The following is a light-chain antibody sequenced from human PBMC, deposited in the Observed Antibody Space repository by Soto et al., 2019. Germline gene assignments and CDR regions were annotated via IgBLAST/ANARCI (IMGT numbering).Light chain of an antibody. J-gene: IGLJ2*01. CDR3: QTWGTGFAV. V-gene: IGLV4-69*01. Sequence: QLVLTQSPSASASLGASVKLTCTLRSGHSSYAIAWHQQQPEKGPRYLMKLNSDGSHSKGDGIPDRFSGSSSGAERYLTISSLQSEDEADYCCQTWGTGFAVFGGGTQLTVL. CDR2: LNSDGSH. CDR1: SGHSSYA.